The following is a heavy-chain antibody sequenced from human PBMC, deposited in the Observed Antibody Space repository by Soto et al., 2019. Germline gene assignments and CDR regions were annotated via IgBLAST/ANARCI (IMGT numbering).Heavy chain of an antibody. J-gene: IGHJ6*03. Sequence: SQTLSLPCAISGDRVSSNSAAWNWIRQSPSRGLEWLGRTYYRSKWYNDYAVSVKSRITINPDTSKNQFSLQLNSVTPEDTAVYYCARVGRTVTTLDYYYYMDVWGKGTTVTVSS. CDR1: GDRVSSNSAA. CDR2: TYYRSKWYN. V-gene: IGHV6-1*01. CDR3: ARVGRTVTTLDYYYYMDV. D-gene: IGHD4-17*01.